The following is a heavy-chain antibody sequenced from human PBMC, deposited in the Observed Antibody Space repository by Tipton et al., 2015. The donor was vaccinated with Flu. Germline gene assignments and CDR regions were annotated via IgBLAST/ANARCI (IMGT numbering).Heavy chain of an antibody. D-gene: IGHD5-24*01. CDR3: ARGLRDGYNPHDAFDI. V-gene: IGHV4-59*01. J-gene: IGHJ3*02. CDR2: IYYSGST. Sequence: TLSLTCTVSGGSFSTYYWSWIRQPPGKGLEWIGYIYYSGSTNYNPSLKSRVTISVDTSKNQFSLKLSSVTAADTAVYYCARGLRDGYNPHDAFDIWGQGTMVTVSS. CDR1: GGSFSTYY.